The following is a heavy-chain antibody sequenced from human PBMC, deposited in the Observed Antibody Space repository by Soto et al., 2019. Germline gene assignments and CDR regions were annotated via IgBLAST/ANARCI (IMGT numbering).Heavy chain of an antibody. CDR2: IKQDGSEK. D-gene: IGHD4-17*01. CDR3: ARVWSWGDYPFDY. J-gene: IGHJ4*02. V-gene: IGHV3-7*01. Sequence: GGSLRLSCAASGFTFSSYWMSWVRQAPGKGLEWVANIKQDGSEKYYVDSVKGRFTISRDNAKNSLYLQMNSLRAEDTAVYYCARVWSWGDYPFDYWGQGTLVTVSS. CDR1: GFTFSSYW.